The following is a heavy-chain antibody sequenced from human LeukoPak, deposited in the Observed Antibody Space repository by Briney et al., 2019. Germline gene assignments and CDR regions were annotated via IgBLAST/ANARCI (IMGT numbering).Heavy chain of an antibody. CDR1: GFIFSNYA. Sequence: QSGRSLRLSCAASGFIFSNYAMHWVRQAPGKGLEWVAVISLDGSNKYYADSVKGRFSISRDNSKNTLYLQMNSLRVEDTAVYYCARVKYPGTGSYYIFDYWGQGTLVTVSS. J-gene: IGHJ4*02. CDR3: ARVKYPGTGSYYIFDY. V-gene: IGHV3-30-3*01. CDR2: ISLDGSNK. D-gene: IGHD1-26*01.